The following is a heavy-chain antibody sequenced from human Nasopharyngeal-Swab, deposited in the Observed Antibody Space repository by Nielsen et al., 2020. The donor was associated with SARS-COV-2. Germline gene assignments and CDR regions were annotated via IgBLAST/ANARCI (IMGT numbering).Heavy chain of an antibody. D-gene: IGHD2-8*01. V-gene: IGHV3-23*01. CDR3: AKDGNARNYYYGMDV. CDR1: GFTFRSYA. Sequence: GESPKTSCAASGFTFRSYAMSWVRQAPGKGPEWVSAISGSGGSTYYADSVQGRFTISRDNSKNTLYLQMHSLRAEDTAVYYCAKDGNARNYYYGMDVWGQGTTVTVSS. CDR2: ISGSGGST. J-gene: IGHJ6*02.